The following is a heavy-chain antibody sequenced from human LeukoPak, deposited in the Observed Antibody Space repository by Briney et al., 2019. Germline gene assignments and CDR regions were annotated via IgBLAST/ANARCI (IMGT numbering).Heavy chain of an antibody. Sequence: GGSLRLSCAASGFTFSSYSMHWVRQAPGKGLEWVAFIRYDGSNKYYADSVKGRFTISRDNSKNTLYLQMNSLRAEDTAVYYCARKTYYDFWSGSEGTFDIWGQGTMVTVSS. V-gene: IGHV3-30*02. CDR1: GFTFSSYS. J-gene: IGHJ3*02. CDR3: ARKTYYDFWSGSEGTFDI. D-gene: IGHD3-3*01. CDR2: IRYDGSNK.